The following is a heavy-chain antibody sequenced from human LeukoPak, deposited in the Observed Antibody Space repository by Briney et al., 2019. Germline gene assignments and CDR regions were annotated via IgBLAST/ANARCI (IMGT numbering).Heavy chain of an antibody. CDR1: GYSFTSYW. CDR2: IYPGDSDT. J-gene: IGHJ4*02. D-gene: IGHD3-22*01. CDR3: ARHGPMYYYDSSGYCDY. V-gene: IGHV5-51*01. Sequence: PGESLKISRKGSGYSFTSYWIGWVRQMPGKGLEWMGIIYPGDSDTRYSPSFQGQVTISADKSISTAYLQWSSLKASDTAMYYCARHGPMYYYDSSGYCDYWGQGTLVTVSS.